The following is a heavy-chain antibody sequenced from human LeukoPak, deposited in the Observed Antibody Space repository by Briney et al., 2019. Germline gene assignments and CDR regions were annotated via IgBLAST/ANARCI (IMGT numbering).Heavy chain of an antibody. J-gene: IGHJ5*02. CDR2: IYYSGST. Sequence: SETLSLTCTVSGGSISSYYWSWIRQPPGKGLEWIGYIYYSGSTNYNPSLKSRVTISVDTSKNQFSLKLSSVTAADTAVYYCARDVEMATISNWFDPWGQGTLVTVSS. D-gene: IGHD5-24*01. V-gene: IGHV4-59*12. CDR3: ARDVEMATISNWFDP. CDR1: GGSISSYY.